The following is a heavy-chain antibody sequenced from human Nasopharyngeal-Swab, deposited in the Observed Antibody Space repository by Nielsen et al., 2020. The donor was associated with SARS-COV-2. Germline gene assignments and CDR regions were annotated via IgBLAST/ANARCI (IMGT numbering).Heavy chain of an antibody. Sequence: GESLKISCEASGFTFSSYAMHWVRQAPGKGLEWVAVISYDGSNKYYADSVKGRFTISRDNSKNTLYLQMNSLRAEDTAVYYCARDGYDFWSGFYGMDVWGQGTTVTVSS. CDR3: ARDGYDFWSGFYGMDV. D-gene: IGHD3-3*01. CDR1: GFTFSSYA. V-gene: IGHV3-30-3*01. J-gene: IGHJ6*02. CDR2: ISYDGSNK.